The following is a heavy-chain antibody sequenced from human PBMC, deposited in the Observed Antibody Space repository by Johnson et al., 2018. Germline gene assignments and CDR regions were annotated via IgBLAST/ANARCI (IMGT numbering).Heavy chain of an antibody. Sequence: VQLVESGGGLVQPGGSLRLSCVASGFTFTSHWMSWVRQAPGKGLEWVANIQPDGSERHYVDSVEGRFTISRDNAKNSLYLQMNSLRGEDPAVYYCARGGWVMDVWGQGTSVTVSS. D-gene: IGHD3-16*01. CDR2: IQPDGSER. J-gene: IGHJ6*02. CDR3: ARGGWVMDV. V-gene: IGHV3-7*01. CDR1: GFTFTSHW.